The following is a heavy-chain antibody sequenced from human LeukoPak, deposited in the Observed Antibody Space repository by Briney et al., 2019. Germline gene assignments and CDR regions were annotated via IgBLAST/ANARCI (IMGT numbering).Heavy chain of an antibody. CDR2: IYYSGST. D-gene: IGHD2-2*02. CDR3: ARGGSVVPAAIRAFDI. V-gene: IGHV4-59*01. Sequence: PSETLSLTCSVSDGFINDYYWSWIRQPPGKGLEWIGYIYYSGSTNYNPSLKSRVTISVDTSKNQFSLKLSSVTAADTAVYYCARGGSVVPAAIRAFDIWGQGTMVTVSS. J-gene: IGHJ3*02. CDR1: DGFINDYY.